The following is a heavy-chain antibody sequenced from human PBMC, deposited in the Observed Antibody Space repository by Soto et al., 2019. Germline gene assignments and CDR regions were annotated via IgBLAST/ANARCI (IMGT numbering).Heavy chain of an antibody. CDR1: GFTFSSYG. J-gene: IGHJ5*02. Sequence: QAQLVESEGGVVQPGRSLRLSCAASGFTFSSYGMHWVRQAPGKGLEWVAVIWYDGSNKNFADSVKGRFTISRDNSKNTLYLQMNSLRAEDTAVYYCAREGIAAARTGWFDPWGQGTLVTVSS. V-gene: IGHV3-33*01. D-gene: IGHD6-13*01. CDR2: IWYDGSNK. CDR3: AREGIAAARTGWFDP.